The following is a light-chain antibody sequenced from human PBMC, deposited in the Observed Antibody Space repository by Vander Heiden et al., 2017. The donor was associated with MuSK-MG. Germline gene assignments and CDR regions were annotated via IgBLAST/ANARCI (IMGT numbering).Light chain of an antibody. V-gene: IGLV3-21*02. Sequence: SYVLTQQPSVSVAPGQTARITWGGNNIGSKSVHWYQQKPCQAPVLVVYDDRDRASGIPERCSGSTCGNTATLTISWVEAGDEADYYCQVWDRSSDHVVFGGGTKLTVL. CDR3: QVWDRSSDHVV. CDR2: DDR. J-gene: IGLJ2*01. CDR1: NIGSKS.